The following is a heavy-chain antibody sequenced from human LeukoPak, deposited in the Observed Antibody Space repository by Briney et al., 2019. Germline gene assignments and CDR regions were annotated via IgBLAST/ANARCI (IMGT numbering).Heavy chain of an antibody. CDR3: AIQGDY. CDR1: GFTFGDYY. CDR2: ISGSGGST. D-gene: IGHD4-11*01. V-gene: IGHV3-23*01. J-gene: IGHJ4*02. Sequence: PGGSRRLSCAASGFTFGDYYMSWIRQAPGKGLEWVSAISGSGGSTYYADSVKGWFTISRDNSKNTLYLQMNSLRAEDTIVYYCAIQGDYWGQGTLVTVSS.